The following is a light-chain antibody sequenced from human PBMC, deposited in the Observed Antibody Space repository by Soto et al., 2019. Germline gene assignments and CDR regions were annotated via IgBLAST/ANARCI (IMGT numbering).Light chain of an antibody. CDR3: SSYTSSSTYV. CDR2: EVS. J-gene: IGLJ1*01. Sequence: QSALTQPASVSGSPGQSITISCTGTSSDVGGYNYVSWHQQHPGKAPKLMIYEVSNRPSGVSKRFSGSKSGNTASLTISGLQAEDEADYYCSSYTSSSTYVFGTGTKLTVL. CDR1: SSDVGGYNY. V-gene: IGLV2-14*01.